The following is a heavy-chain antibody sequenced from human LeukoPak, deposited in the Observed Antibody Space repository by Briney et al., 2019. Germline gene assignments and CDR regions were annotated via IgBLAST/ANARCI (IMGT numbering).Heavy chain of an antibody. D-gene: IGHD5-12*01. CDR1: GVTFSDYY. J-gene: IGHJ2*01. CDR2: ISSSGSTI. CDR3: ARQSSRGFWYFDV. Sequence: PGGSLRLSCAASGVTFSDYYMSWIRQAPGKGLEWGSDISSSGSTIYYADSVKGRFTISRDNAKNPLSLQMNSLRSEDPAVYYCARQSSRGFWYFDVWGRGTPVTVSS. V-gene: IGHV3-11*01.